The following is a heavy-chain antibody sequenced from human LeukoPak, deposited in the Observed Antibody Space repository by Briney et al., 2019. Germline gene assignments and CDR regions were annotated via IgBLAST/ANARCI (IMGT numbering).Heavy chain of an antibody. CDR1: GFTFSSYS. D-gene: IGHD3-3*01. CDR3: ARDRTTDFWSGYYTNYFDY. V-gene: IGHV3-21*01. CDR2: ISSSSSYI. J-gene: IGHJ4*02. Sequence: PGGPLRLSCAASGFTFSSYSMNWVRQAPGKGLEWVSSISSSSSYIYYADSVKGRFTISRDNARNSLYLQMNSLRAEDTAVYYCARDRTTDFWSGYYTNYFDYWGQGTLVTVSS.